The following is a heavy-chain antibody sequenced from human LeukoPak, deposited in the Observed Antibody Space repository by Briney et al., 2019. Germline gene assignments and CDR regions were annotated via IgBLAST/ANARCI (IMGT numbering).Heavy chain of an antibody. CDR3: ARDASRTNFDP. CDR2: INPNGGST. Sequence: ASVKVSCMASGYTFTAYYIHWVRQAPGQGLEWMGWINPNGGSTHYAQDFQGRLTMTRNTSISTAYMELNWLRSDDTAVYYCARDASRTNFDPWGQGTLVTVSS. J-gene: IGHJ5*02. D-gene: IGHD2-2*01. V-gene: IGHV1-2*02. CDR1: GYTFTAYY.